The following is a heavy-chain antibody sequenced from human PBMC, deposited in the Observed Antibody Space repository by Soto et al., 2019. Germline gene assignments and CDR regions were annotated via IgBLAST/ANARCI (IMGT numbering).Heavy chain of an antibody. CDR2: ISSTTNYI. Sequence: EVQLVESGGGLVQPGGSLRLSCAASGFAFSNYEMNWVRQAPGKGLEWVSSISSTTNYIYYGDSMKGRFTISRDNAKNSLYLEMNSLRAEDTAVYYCARESEDLTSNFDYWGQGTLVTVSS. CDR3: ARESEDLTSNFDY. J-gene: IGHJ4*02. CDR1: GFAFSNYE. V-gene: IGHV3-48*03.